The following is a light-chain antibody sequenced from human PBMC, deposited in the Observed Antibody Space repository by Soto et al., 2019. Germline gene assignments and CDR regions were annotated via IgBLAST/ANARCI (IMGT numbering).Light chain of an antibody. Sequence: QSVLTQPPSASETPGQRVTISCSGGTSNIGTNYVYWYQHLPGRAPKLLIYRTNQRPSGVPDRFSGSKSGTSASLAISGLRSEDEADYYCAAWDDSLNGYVFGTGTKVTVL. CDR2: RTN. J-gene: IGLJ1*01. CDR3: AAWDDSLNGYV. CDR1: TSNIGTNY. V-gene: IGLV1-47*01.